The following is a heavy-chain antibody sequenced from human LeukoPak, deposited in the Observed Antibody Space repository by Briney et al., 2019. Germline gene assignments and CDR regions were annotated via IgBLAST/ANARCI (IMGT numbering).Heavy chain of an antibody. CDR2: INSDGSST. D-gene: IGHD1-26*01. CDR1: GFTFSSYW. J-gene: IGHJ6*04. Sequence: GGSLRLSCAASGFTFSSYWMHWVRQVPGKGLVWVSRINSDGSSTTYADSVNGRFSISRDNAKNTLYLQMNSLRAEDTAVYYCARGPCSGSCYGTPPDVWGKGATVTVSS. V-gene: IGHV3-74*01. CDR3: ARGPCSGSCYGTPPDV.